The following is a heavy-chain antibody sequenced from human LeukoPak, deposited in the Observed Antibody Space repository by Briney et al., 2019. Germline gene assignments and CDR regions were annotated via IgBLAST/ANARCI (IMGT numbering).Heavy chain of an antibody. Sequence: PGGSLRLSCAASGFTFSTYWMHWVRQAPGKGLVWVSRINGDGSSTTYADSVKGRLTITRDNAKNTLFLQMNSLRAEDTAVYYCASLLLCYGCSTSSDSFDIWGQGTMVTVSS. J-gene: IGHJ3*02. D-gene: IGHD6-6*01. CDR1: GFTFSTYW. V-gene: IGHV3-74*01. CDR3: ASLLLCYGCSTSSDSFDI. CDR2: INGDGSST.